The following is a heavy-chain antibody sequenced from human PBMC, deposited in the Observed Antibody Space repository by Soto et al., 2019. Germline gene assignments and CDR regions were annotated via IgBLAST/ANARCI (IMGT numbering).Heavy chain of an antibody. D-gene: IGHD2-2*01. J-gene: IGHJ6*03. CDR1: GFTVSTNY. CDR3: ARGSSRYMDV. V-gene: IGHV3-66*01. CDR2: VYSGGST. Sequence: GGSLRLSCAASGFTVSTNYMSWVRQAPGKGLEWVSVVYSGGSTYYADSVKARFTISRDSSKNTVFLQMNSLRAEDTAVYYCARGSSRYMDVWGKGTTVTVSS.